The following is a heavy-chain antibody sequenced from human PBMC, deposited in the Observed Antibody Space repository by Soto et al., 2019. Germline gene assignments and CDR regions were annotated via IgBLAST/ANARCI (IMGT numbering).Heavy chain of an antibody. V-gene: IGHV4-34*01. CDR2: INHRANT. J-gene: IGHJ5*02. Sequence: SETLSLTCAVYGGSFSGHSWSWIRQPPGKGLEWIGEINHRANTNYSPSLKSRVIISVDTSKNQFSLKVSSVTAADTAVYYCARGEERYYYGSGSPSTINWFDPWGQGTLVTVSS. CDR3: ARGEERYYYGSGSPSTINWFDP. CDR1: GGSFSGHS. D-gene: IGHD3-10*01.